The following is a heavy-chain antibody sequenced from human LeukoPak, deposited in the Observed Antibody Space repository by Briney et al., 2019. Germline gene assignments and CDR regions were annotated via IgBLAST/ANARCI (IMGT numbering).Heavy chain of an antibody. Sequence: GESLKISFKGSGLRFPSYWIGWVRPMPGKGLEWMGIIYPGDSDTRYSPSFQGQVTISADKSISTAYLQWSSLMASDTALYSCARLKDHTIDYWGQGTLVTVSS. D-gene: IGHD1-14*01. J-gene: IGHJ4*02. CDR3: ARLKDHTIDY. V-gene: IGHV5-51*01. CDR2: IYPGDSDT. CDR1: GLRFPSYW.